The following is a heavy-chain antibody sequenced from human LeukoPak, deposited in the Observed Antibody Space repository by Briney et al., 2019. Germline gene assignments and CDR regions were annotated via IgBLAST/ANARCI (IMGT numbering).Heavy chain of an antibody. V-gene: IGHV1-8*01. Sequence: GASVKVSCKASGYTFSNFDINWVRQAPGQGLEWMGWMNPVSGDAGSAQKFQGRVTLTRNTSISTAYMELSSLRSEDTAVYYCARDKYGDYESPFDYWGQGTLVTVSS. CDR2: MNPVSGDA. J-gene: IGHJ4*02. CDR1: GYTFSNFD. CDR3: ARDKYGDYESPFDY. D-gene: IGHD4-17*01.